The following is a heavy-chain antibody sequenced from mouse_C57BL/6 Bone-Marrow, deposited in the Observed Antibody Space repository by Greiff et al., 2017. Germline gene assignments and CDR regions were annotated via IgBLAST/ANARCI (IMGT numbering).Heavy chain of an antibody. CDR1: GYTFTDYY. J-gene: IGHJ4*01. D-gene: IGHD2-3*01. CDR3: ARAPRWLLHAMDY. CDR2: IFPGSGST. Sequence: QVQLKQSGPELVKPGASVKISCKASGYTFTDYYINWVKQRPGQGLEWIGWIFPGSGSTYYNEKFKGKATLTVDKSSSTAYMLLSSLTSEDSAVYFCARAPRWLLHAMDYWGQGTSVTVSS. V-gene: IGHV1-75*01.